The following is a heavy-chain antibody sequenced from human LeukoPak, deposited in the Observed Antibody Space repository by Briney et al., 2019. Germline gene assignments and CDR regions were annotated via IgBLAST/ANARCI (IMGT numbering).Heavy chain of an antibody. Sequence: GGSLRLSCAAAGFTFSTYWMHWVRQAPGKGLVWVSRIHGDGTFTTSAVSVKGRFTISRDNAQNMVYLQMNSLRDKDTAVYYCARDLVLGSGSYGQWGQGTLVTVSS. CDR2: IHGDGTFT. J-gene: IGHJ1*01. CDR1: GFTFSTYW. CDR3: ARDLVLGSGSYGQ. D-gene: IGHD3-10*01. V-gene: IGHV3-74*01.